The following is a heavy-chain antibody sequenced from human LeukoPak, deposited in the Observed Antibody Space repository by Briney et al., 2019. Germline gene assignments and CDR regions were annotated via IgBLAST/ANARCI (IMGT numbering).Heavy chain of an antibody. CDR1: GYTFTSYD. Sequence: ASVKVSRKASGYTFTSYDINWVRQATGQGLEWMGWMNPNSGNTGYAQKFQGRVTMTRNTSISTAYMELSSLRSEDTAVYYCARAPSRKSRYCSGGSCLTARYYFDYWGQGTLVTVSS. D-gene: IGHD2-15*01. V-gene: IGHV1-8*01. CDR2: MNPNSGNT. J-gene: IGHJ4*02. CDR3: ARAPSRKSRYCSGGSCLTARYYFDY.